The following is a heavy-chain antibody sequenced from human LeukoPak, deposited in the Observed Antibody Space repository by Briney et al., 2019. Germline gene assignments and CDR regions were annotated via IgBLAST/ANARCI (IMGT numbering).Heavy chain of an antibody. D-gene: IGHD2-2*01. CDR2: INQDGTEK. V-gene: IGHV3-7*01. Sequence: GGSLRLSCAASGFTFSSYEMNWVRQAPGKGLEWVANINQDGTEKYYVDSVKGRFTISRDNSKNTLYLQMNSLRAEDTAVYYCAKDLHAGAMPDAFDIWGQGTMVTVSS. J-gene: IGHJ3*02. CDR1: GFTFSSYE. CDR3: AKDLHAGAMPDAFDI.